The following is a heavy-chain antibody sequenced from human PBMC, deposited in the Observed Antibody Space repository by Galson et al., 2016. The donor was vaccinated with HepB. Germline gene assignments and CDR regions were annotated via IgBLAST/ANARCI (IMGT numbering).Heavy chain of an antibody. Sequence: SETLSLTCGVSGGSFKAYYWSWIRQSPGKGLEWIGEINPSGFTKYSPSLKSRVTISVDTSKNQFSLELTSMTAADTAVYYCAGVVVAATNWFDPWGQGTLVTVSS. CDR1: GGSFKAYY. J-gene: IGHJ5*02. D-gene: IGHD2-15*01. CDR3: AGVVVAATNWFDP. V-gene: IGHV4-34*01. CDR2: INPSGFT.